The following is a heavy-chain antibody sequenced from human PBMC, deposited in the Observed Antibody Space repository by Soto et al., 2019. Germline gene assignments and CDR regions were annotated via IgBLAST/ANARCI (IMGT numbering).Heavy chain of an antibody. CDR3: ARGGGKEAVDY. D-gene: IGHD5-12*01. CDR1: GGTFSSYA. J-gene: IGHJ4*02. CDR2: IIPIFGTA. Sequence: QVQLVQSGAEVKKPGSSVKVSCKASGGTFSSYAISWVRQAPGQGLEWMGGIIPIFGTANYAQKFQGRVTITADESTSRAYRELSRLRSEDTAVYCCARGGGKEAVDYWGQGTLVTVSS. V-gene: IGHV1-69*12.